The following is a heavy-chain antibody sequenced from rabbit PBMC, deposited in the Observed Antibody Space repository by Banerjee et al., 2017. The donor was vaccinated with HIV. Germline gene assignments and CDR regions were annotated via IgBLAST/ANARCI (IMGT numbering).Heavy chain of an antibody. D-gene: IGHD4-1*01. CDR2: IDTSSGST. Sequence: QQQLVESGGGLVQPGGSLKLSCKASGLDFSSYWMSWVRQAPGKGLEWIACIDTSSGSTWYASWAKGRFTISKTSSTTVTLQVTSLTAADTATYFCARSGDWAFKLWGPGTLVTVS. CDR3: ARSGDWAFKL. CDR1: GLDFSSYW. V-gene: IGHV1S45*01. J-gene: IGHJ4*01.